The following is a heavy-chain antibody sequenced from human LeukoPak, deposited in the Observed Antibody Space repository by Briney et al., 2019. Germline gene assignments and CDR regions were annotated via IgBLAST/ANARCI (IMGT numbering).Heavy chain of an antibody. J-gene: IGHJ4*02. CDR3: ARMYYHDSSDYYWAPDY. CDR1: GFTFSKYY. D-gene: IGHD3-22*01. CDR2: INSDGRDT. V-gene: IGHV3-74*01. Sequence: PGGSLRLSCAASGFTFSKYYVHWVRQPPGRGLVWVSRINSDGRDTGYVDSVKGRFTISRDNAKNTVYLQMNSLRAEDTAVYFCARMYYHDSSDYYWAPDYWGQGTLVTVSS.